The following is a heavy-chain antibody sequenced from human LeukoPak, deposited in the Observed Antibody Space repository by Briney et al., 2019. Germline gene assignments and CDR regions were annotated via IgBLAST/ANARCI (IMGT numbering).Heavy chain of an antibody. CDR3: ARDLSYCSGGSCSPTFDP. CDR2: IYYSGST. CDR1: GGSISSYY. V-gene: IGHV4-59*01. Sequence: PSETLSLTCTVSGGSISSYYWSGIRQPPGKGLEGIGYIYYSGSTNYNPSIKSRVTISVDTSKNQFSLKLSSVTAADTAVYYCARDLSYCSGGSCSPTFDPWGQGTLVTVSS. J-gene: IGHJ5*02. D-gene: IGHD2-15*01.